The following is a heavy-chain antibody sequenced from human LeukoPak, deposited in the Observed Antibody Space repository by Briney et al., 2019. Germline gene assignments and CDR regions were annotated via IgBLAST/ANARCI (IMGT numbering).Heavy chain of an antibody. D-gene: IGHD5-18*01. J-gene: IGHJ4*02. Sequence: ASVKVSCKASGYTFNSYYMHWVRQAPGQGLEWMGIINPSGGSTRHAQKFQGRVTMTRDTSTGTVYMELSSLRSEDTAVYYCARAGDTAMVIEYWGQGTLVTISS. V-gene: IGHV1-46*02. CDR2: INPSGGST. CDR1: GYTFNSYY. CDR3: ARAGDTAMVIEY.